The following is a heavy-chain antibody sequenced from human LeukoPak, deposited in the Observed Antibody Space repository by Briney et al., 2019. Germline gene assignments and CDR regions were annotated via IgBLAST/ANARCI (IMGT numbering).Heavy chain of an antibody. CDR2: IYHSGST. J-gene: IGHJ3*02. D-gene: IGHD5-18*01. Sequence: SETLSLTCTVSGYSISSGYYWGWIRQPPGKGLEWIGSIYHSGSTYYNPSLKSRVTISVDTSKNQFSLKLSSVTAADTAVYYCARDSEYSYGNRRGAFDIWGQGTMVTVSS. V-gene: IGHV4-38-2*02. CDR1: GYSISSGYY. CDR3: ARDSEYSYGNRRGAFDI.